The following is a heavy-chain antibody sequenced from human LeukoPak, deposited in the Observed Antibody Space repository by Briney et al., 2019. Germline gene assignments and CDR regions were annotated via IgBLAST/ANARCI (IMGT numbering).Heavy chain of an antibody. J-gene: IGHJ4*02. CDR1: GFTFSSYW. V-gene: IGHV3-7*03. Sequence: GSLRPSCAASGFTFSSYWMSWVRQPPGKGLEWVANIKQDGSEKYYVDSVKGRFTISRDNAKNSLYLQMNSLRAEDTAVYYCASGMTSFHYWGQGTLVTVSS. CDR3: ASGMTSFHY. CDR2: IKQDGSEK.